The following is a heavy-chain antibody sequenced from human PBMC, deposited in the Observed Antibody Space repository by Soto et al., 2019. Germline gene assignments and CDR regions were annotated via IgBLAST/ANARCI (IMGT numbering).Heavy chain of an antibody. CDR2: IYFSGTT. D-gene: IGHD2-21*02. J-gene: IGHJ4*02. CDR1: GGSFRGYY. Sequence: SETLSLTCAVYGGSFRGYYWSWIRQLPGKGLEWIGYIYFSGTTYYNPSLESRLTISLDTSQNQFSLHLTSVSAADTAVYYCASGDAWGVLLAFWGQGILVTVSS. CDR3: ASGDAWGVLLAF. V-gene: IGHV4-59*06.